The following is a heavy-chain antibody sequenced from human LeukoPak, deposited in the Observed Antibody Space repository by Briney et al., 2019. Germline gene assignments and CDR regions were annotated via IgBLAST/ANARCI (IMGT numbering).Heavy chain of an antibody. Sequence: PSETLSLTCAVYGGSFSGYYWSWIRQPPGKGLEWIGEINHSGSTNYNPSLKSRVTISVDTSKNQFSLKLSSVTAADTAVYYCARLDCGGDCYSDYWGQGTLVTVSS. CDR1: GGSFSGYY. CDR2: INHSGST. CDR3: ARLDCGGDCYSDY. J-gene: IGHJ4*02. D-gene: IGHD2-21*02. V-gene: IGHV4-34*01.